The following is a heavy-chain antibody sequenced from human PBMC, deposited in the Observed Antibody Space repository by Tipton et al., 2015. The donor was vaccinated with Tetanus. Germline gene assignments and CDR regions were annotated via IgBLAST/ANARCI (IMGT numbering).Heavy chain of an antibody. D-gene: IGHD2-15*01. Sequence: SLRLSCAASGFIFSSYGIHWVRQAPGKGLEWVAVSWYDGTDKYYADSVKGRFTISRDNSKITLYLQMNSRRAEDTAVYYCAREADCSGGSCFSGDFDNWGQGTQVSVSS. V-gene: IGHV3-33*01. CDR3: AREADCSGGSCFSGDFDN. CDR2: SWYDGTDK. CDR1: GFIFSSYG. J-gene: IGHJ4*02.